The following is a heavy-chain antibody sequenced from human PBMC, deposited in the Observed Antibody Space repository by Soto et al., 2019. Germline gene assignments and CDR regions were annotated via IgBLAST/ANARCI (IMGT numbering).Heavy chain of an antibody. J-gene: IGHJ4*02. CDR2: IKKDGSEQ. D-gene: IGHD2-2*01. CDR3: ARGSTSWYFDF. CDR1: GFTFNRYW. Sequence: GGSLRLSCAASGFTFNRYWMSWVRQAPGKGLEWVANIKKDGSEQYYVDSVKGRFTVSRDNAKNSLTLQMSGLRAEDTAVYYCARGSTSWYFDFWGQGTLVTVSS. V-gene: IGHV3-7*01.